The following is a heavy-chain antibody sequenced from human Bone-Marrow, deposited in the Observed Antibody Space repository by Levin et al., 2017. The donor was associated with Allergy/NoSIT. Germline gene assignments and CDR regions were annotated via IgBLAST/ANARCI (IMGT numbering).Heavy chain of an antibody. J-gene: IGHJ6*02. Sequence: PSETLSLTCAASGFTFSNSSMNWVRQAPGKGLEWVSYISDSSSSIFYADSVKGRFTISRDNAKNSLFLQMNSLRDEDTAVYYCARDCPHLSYSSTWYYYYGMDVWGQGTTVTVSS. D-gene: IGHD6-13*01. CDR2: ISDSSSSI. V-gene: IGHV3-48*02. CDR1: GFTFSNSS. CDR3: ARDCPHLSYSSTWYYYYGMDV.